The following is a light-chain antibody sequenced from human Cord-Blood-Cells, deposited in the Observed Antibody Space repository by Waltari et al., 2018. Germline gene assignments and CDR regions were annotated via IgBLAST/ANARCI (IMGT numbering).Light chain of an antibody. CDR1: QSISSY. J-gene: IGKJ3*01. V-gene: IGKV1-39*01. CDR2: SAS. CDR3: QQSYSTPFT. Sequence: DIQMTQSPSSLSASVGDRVTITCRASQSISSYLNWYQQKPGKAPKLLIYSASSLQRVFPSKFSGSGSGRDCTLTISSLQPEDFSTYHCQQSYSTPFTFGPGTKVDIK.